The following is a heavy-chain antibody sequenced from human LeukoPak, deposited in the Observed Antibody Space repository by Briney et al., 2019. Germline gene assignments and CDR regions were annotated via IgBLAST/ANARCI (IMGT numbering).Heavy chain of an antibody. CDR1: GYTFTGYY. J-gene: IGHJ4*02. CDR3: ARGGTLNMVRGVGRRDPSLLSLYYFDY. Sequence: GASVKVSCKASGYTFTGYYMHWVRQAPGQGLEWMGWINPNSGGTNYAQKFRGWVTMTRDTSISTAYMELSRLRSDDTAVYYCARGGTLNMVRGVGRRDPSLLSLYYFDYWGQGTLVTVSS. CDR2: INPNSGGT. V-gene: IGHV1-2*04. D-gene: IGHD3-10*01.